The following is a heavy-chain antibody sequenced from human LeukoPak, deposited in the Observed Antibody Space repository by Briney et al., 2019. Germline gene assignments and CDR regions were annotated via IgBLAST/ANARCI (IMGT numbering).Heavy chain of an antibody. CDR2: IKEDGSES. CDR3: ARDYAKLGYCSGSSCPDALDV. V-gene: IGHV3-7*01. Sequence: GGSLRLSCAVSGFSFSSFWMSWVRQAPGKGLEWVANIKEDGSESYYVDSVRGRFTISRDNVKNSLYLQMNSLRAEDTAVYYCARDYAKLGYCSGSSCPDALDVWGQGTMVTVSS. CDR1: GFSFSSFW. D-gene: IGHD2-2*03. J-gene: IGHJ3*01.